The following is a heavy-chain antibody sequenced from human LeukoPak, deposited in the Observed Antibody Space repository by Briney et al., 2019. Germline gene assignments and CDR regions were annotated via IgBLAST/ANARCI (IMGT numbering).Heavy chain of an antibody. V-gene: IGHV3-48*01. D-gene: IGHD1-26*01. J-gene: IGHJ4*02. Sequence: PGGSPRLSCAASGFMFSNYNMNWVRQAPGKGLEWVSYISSSSSTIYYADSVKGRFTISRDNAKKSVYLQMNSLRAEDTAVFYCAFSGSYGVYWGQGTLVTVSS. CDR1: GFMFSNYN. CDR2: ISSSSSTI. CDR3: AFSGSYGVY.